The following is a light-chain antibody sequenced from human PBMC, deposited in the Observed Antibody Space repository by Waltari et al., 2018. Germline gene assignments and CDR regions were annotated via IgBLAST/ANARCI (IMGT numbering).Light chain of an antibody. V-gene: IGLV4-69*01. CDR1: SGHTSNI. CDR2: VNSDGSH. J-gene: IGLJ3*02. Sequence: QLVLTQSPSASASLGASVRLTCTLDSGHTSNIIAWHQQQPETGPRYLMKVNSDGSHSKGDEIPDRFSGAGAEAVRYLTISNVQSEDEADYYCQTGCNGTWVFDGGTKLTVL. CDR3: QTGCNGTWV.